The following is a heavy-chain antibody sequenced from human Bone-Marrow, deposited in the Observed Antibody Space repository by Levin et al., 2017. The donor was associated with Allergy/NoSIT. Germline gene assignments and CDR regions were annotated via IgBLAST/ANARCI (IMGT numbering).Heavy chain of an antibody. Sequence: ASVKVSCKASGYTFTGYYMHWVRQAPGQGLEWMGRINPNSGGTNYAQKFQGRVTMTRDTSISTAYMELSRLRSDDTAVYYCARVLAAPIVVVPAAHYYYYYMDVWGKGTTVTVSS. D-gene: IGHD2-2*01. CDR3: ARVLAAPIVVVPAAHYYYYYMDV. J-gene: IGHJ6*03. V-gene: IGHV1-2*06. CDR1: GYTFTGYY. CDR2: INPNSGGT.